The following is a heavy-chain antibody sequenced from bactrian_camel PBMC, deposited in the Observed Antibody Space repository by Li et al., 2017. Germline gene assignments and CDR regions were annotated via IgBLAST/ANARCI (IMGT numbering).Heavy chain of an antibody. CDR1: GFTFSNYY. J-gene: IGHJ6*01. Sequence: HVQLVESGGGLVQPGGSLRLSCTASGFTFSNYYMNWVRQAPGKGLEWVSTIYSDNSNTYYADSVKGRFTISRDNAKNTVYLQMNSLKSEDTALYYCATAPAQSIWVGAADFGYWGQGTQVTVS. V-gene: IGHV3-2*01. CDR2: IYSDNSNT. D-gene: IGHD5*01. CDR3: ATAPAQSIWVGAADFGY.